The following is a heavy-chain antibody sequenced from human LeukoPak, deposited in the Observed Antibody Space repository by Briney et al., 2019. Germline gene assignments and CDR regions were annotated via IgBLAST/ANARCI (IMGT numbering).Heavy chain of an antibody. D-gene: IGHD2-2*01. J-gene: IGHJ4*02. V-gene: IGHV1-18*01. CDR3: TRYLGSTCSDS. Sequence: GSSVKVSCKASGYTFTSYGISWVRQAPGQGLEWVGWISAYNGHTNYAQKLQGRVTMTTDASTTTAYMELRSLRSDDTAVYYCTRYLGSTCSDSWGQGTLVTVCS. CDR2: ISAYNGHT. CDR1: GYTFTSYG.